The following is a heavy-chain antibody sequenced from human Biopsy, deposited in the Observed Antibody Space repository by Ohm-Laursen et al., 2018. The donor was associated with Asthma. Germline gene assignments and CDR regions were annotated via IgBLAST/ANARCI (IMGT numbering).Heavy chain of an antibody. Sequence: GSLRLSCAASGFTFSSYAMSWVRQAPGKGLEWVSAISGSGGSTYYADSVKGRFTISRDNSKNTLYLQMNSLRAEDTAVYYCASQSSGTDFWSGYYYFDYWGQGTLVTVSS. CDR3: ASQSSGTDFWSGYYYFDY. V-gene: IGHV3-23*01. CDR2: ISGSGGST. D-gene: IGHD3-3*01. J-gene: IGHJ4*02. CDR1: GFTFSSYA.